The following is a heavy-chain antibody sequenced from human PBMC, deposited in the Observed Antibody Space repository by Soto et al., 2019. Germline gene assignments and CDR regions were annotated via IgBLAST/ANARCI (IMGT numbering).Heavy chain of an antibody. CDR3: AAELYSGGRCCSFDI. CDR2: IIIAGGGT. CDR1: GIIFSNSA. V-gene: IGHV1-58*01. D-gene: IGHD2-15*01. J-gene: IGHJ3*02. Sequence: ASVKVSCKTSGIIFSNSAVQWVRQARGQRLEWLGYIIIAGGGTKYSQNLQGKITITRDMSTNTAYMQLTSLRSEDTAIYYCAAELYSGGRCCSFDIWGQGTMVTVSS.